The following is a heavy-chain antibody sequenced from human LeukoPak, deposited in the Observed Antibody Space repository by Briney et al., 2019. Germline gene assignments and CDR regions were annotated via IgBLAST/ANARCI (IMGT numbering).Heavy chain of an antibody. V-gene: IGHV3-7*01. D-gene: IGHD6-13*01. Sequence: GGSLRLSCAVSGFTFTSYWMNWVRQAPGKGLERVARIRQDGGEKSYVDSVKGRFTISRDNTKNSLYLQMSSLRAEDTAVYYCARDGTAAGLYFDLWGQGTLVTVSS. CDR1: GFTFTSYW. CDR3: ARDGTAAGLYFDL. J-gene: IGHJ4*01. CDR2: IRQDGGEK.